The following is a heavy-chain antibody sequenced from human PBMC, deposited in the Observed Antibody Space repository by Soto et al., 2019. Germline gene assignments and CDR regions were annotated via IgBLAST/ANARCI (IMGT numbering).Heavy chain of an antibody. J-gene: IGHJ4*02. V-gene: IGHV3-23*01. CDR3: TKGPIFGVVTHYFDS. CDR1: GFTFSSYA. CDR2: VSGGGDGT. Sequence: EVQLLESGGGLVQPGGSLRLSCAASGFTFSSYAKNWVRQAPGKGLEWVSSVSGGGDGTYYADSVKGRFTISRDNSKNTLYLQMNSLRAQDTAVYFCTKGPIFGVVTHYFDSWGQGTLVTVSS. D-gene: IGHD3-3*01.